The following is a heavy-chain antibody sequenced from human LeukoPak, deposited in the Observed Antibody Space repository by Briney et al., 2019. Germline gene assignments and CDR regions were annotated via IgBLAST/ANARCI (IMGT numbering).Heavy chain of an antibody. CDR2: IYSGGTT. CDR1: GFSLSSKY. V-gene: IGHV3-53*01. D-gene: IGHD6-19*01. J-gene: IGHJ4*02. Sequence: GGSLGLSCAASGFSLSSKYMSWVRQPAGKGLEWVSVIYSGGTTFYADSVKGRFTISRDNSKNTLYLQMNSLRPDDTAVYYCTKLKGWYGDGYFDSWGPGTLVTVSS. CDR3: TKLKGWYGDGYFDS.